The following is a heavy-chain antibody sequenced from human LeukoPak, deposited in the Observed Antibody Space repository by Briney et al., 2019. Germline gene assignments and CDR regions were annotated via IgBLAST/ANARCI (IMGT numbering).Heavy chain of an antibody. D-gene: IGHD4-17*01. V-gene: IGHV3-7*01. CDR2: INPDGSGT. CDR3: ARLFGGVTTFDY. J-gene: IGHJ4*02. Sequence: QSGGSLRLSCAASGFSFSPYWMSWVRQGPGKGLDWVASINPDGSGTSYVDSVKGRFTISRDNAQNSLYLQMNSLGAEDTAVYYCARLFGGVTTFDYWGQGTLVTVSS. CDR1: GFSFSPYW.